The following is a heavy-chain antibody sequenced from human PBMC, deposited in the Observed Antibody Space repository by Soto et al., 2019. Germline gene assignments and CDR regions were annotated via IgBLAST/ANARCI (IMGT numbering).Heavy chain of an antibody. Sequence: PSETLSLTCAVYGGSFSGYYWSWIRQPPGKGLEWIGYIYYSASTNYSPSLKSRVTISVDTSKNQFSLNLSSVTAADTAVYYCARHLPYCGGDCYSLDYWGQGTLVTVSS. V-gene: IGHV4-59*08. CDR1: GGSFSGYY. CDR3: ARHLPYCGGDCYSLDY. J-gene: IGHJ4*02. D-gene: IGHD2-21*02. CDR2: IYYSAST.